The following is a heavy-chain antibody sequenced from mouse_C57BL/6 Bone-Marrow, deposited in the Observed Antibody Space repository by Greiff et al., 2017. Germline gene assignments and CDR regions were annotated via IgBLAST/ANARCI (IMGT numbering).Heavy chain of an antibody. V-gene: IGHV1-81*01. CDR1: GYTFTSYG. Sequence: VQLQQSGAELARPGASVKLSCKASGYTFTSYGISWVKQRTGQGLEWIGEIYPRSGNTYYNEKLKGKATLTADKSSSTADMELRSLTSEDSAVYFWARRGDYIYYDYDWFAYWGQGILVTGSA. J-gene: IGHJ3*01. CDR2: IYPRSGNT. CDR3: ARRGDYIYYDYDWFAY. D-gene: IGHD2-4*01.